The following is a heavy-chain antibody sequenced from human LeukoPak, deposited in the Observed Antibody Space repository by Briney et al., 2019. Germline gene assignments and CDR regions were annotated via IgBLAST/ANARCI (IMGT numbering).Heavy chain of an antibody. CDR3: ARDTYYYDSSGYHPLDY. CDR1: GGSISSYY. J-gene: IGHJ4*02. V-gene: IGHV4-4*07. Sequence: SETLSLTCTVSGGSISSYYWSWIRQPAGKGLEWIGRIYTSGSTNYNPSLKSRVTMSVDTSKNQFSLKLSSVTAADTAVYYCARDTYYYDSSGYHPLDYWGQGTLVTVSS. CDR2: IYTSGST. D-gene: IGHD3-22*01.